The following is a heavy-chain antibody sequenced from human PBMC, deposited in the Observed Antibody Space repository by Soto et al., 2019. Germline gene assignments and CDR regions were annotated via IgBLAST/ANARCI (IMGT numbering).Heavy chain of an antibody. CDR1: GFTFISSA. J-gene: IGHJ4*02. CDR2: IGAGGANI. V-gene: IGHV3-23*01. Sequence: EVHLLESGGGLVQPGGSLTLSCAASGFTFISSAMNWVRQAPGKGLEWVSIIGAGGANIYYADSVKGRFTISRDDSKNTVYLEMNSLRAEDTAIYYCVYHFNNYASYYWGQGAQVIVSS. D-gene: IGHD2-2*01. CDR3: VYHFNNYASYY.